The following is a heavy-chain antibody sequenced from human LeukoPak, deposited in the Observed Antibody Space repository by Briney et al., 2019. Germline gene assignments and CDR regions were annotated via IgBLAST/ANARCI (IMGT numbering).Heavy chain of an antibody. V-gene: IGHV4-30-4*08. J-gene: IGHJ4*02. CDR1: GGSISSGDYY. Sequence: SETLSLTCTVSGGSISSGDYYWSWIRQPPGKGLEWIGYIYYSGSTYYNPSLKSRVTISVDTSKNQFSLKLSSVTAADTAVYYCARETAPFTRYYYDSSGPFDYWGQGTLVTVSS. D-gene: IGHD3-22*01. CDR3: ARETAPFTRYYYDSSGPFDY. CDR2: IYYSGST.